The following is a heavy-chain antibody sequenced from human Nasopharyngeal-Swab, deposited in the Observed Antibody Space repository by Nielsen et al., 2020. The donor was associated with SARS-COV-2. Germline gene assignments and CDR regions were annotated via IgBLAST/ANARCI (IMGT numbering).Heavy chain of an antibody. V-gene: IGHV4-4*02. Sequence: WIRQPPGKGLEWIGEVHHSGSTHYNPSLKSQVVISADKSNQFSLRMNSVTAADTALYYCARSLVGCSSRTCALMNWGHGTLVTVSS. CDR3: ARSLVGCSSRTCALMN. CDR2: VHHSGST. D-gene: IGHD2-2*01. J-gene: IGHJ4*01.